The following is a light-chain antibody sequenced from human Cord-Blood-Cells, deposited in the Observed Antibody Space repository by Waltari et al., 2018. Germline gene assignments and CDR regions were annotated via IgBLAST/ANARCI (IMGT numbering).Light chain of an antibody. CDR2: DAS. J-gene: IGKJ3*01. CDR3: QQRSNWPPFT. V-gene: IGKV3-11*01. CDR1: QSVSSY. Sequence: ELVLTQSPATMSLSPGERATLSCSASQSVSSYLAWYQQKPGQAPRPLIYDASNRATGIPARFSGSGSGTDFTLTISSLEPEDFAVYYCQQRSNWPPFTFGPGTKVDIK.